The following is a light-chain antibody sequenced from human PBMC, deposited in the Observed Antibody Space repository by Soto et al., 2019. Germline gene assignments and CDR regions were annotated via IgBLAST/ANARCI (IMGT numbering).Light chain of an antibody. V-gene: IGKV3-20*01. CDR3: QQYGTSSLFT. J-gene: IGKJ2*01. CDR2: GAS. CDR1: QTVTASS. Sequence: EIVLTQSPGTLSLSPGERATLSCRASQTVTASSIAWYQQHPGQAPRLLLYGASFRATDIPDRFGGSGSGTDFTLPISRLEPEDFAVYYCQQYGTSSLFTFGPGTRLDIK.